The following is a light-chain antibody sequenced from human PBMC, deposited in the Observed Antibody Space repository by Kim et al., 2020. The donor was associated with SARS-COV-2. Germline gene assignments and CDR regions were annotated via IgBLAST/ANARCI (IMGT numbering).Light chain of an antibody. V-gene: IGKV3-15*01. J-gene: IGKJ2*01. Sequence: LSPSPGASAPRSCRASKNVNHHLACYQNKPDPAPSLLIYAITIRAAGVPARFSGSGSETEFTLTIRSLQSEDFAIYYCEQYNYWYTFGQGTKLEI. CDR3: EQYNYWYT. CDR1: KNVNHH. CDR2: AIT.